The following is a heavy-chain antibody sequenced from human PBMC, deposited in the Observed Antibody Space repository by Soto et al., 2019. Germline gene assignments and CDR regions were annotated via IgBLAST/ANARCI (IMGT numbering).Heavy chain of an antibody. V-gene: IGHV4-59*01. Sequence: PSETLSLTCTVSGGSISTYYLSWIRQPPGKGLEWIGYIYYSGSTNYNPSLKSRVTISVDTSKNQFSLKLSSVSAADTAVYYCARDGSGYDFWSGPYYFDYWGQGTLVTVSS. CDR2: IYYSGST. J-gene: IGHJ4*02. CDR3: ARDGSGYDFWSGPYYFDY. D-gene: IGHD3-3*01. CDR1: GGSISTYY.